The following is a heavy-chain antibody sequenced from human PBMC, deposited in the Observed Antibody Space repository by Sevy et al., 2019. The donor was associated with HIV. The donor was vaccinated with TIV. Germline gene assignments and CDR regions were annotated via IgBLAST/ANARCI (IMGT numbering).Heavy chain of an antibody. CDR3: ARELGSSGLHGPKYYYCYYGMDV. D-gene: IGHD6-19*01. Sequence: ASVKVSCKASGYTFTSYGISWVRQAPGQGLEWMGWISAYNGNTNYAQKLQGRVTMTTDTSTSTAYMELSSLSPDDTAMYYCARELGSSGLHGPKYYYCYYGMDVWGQGTTVTVSS. CDR2: ISAYNGNT. CDR1: GYTFTSYG. J-gene: IGHJ6*02. V-gene: IGHV1-18*01.